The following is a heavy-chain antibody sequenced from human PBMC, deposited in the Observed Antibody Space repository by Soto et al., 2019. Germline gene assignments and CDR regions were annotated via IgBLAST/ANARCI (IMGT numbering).Heavy chain of an antibody. D-gene: IGHD1-7*01. CDR1: GGTFSSYA. Sequence: SVKVSCKASGGTFSSYAISWVRQAPGQGLEWMGGIIPIFGTANYAQKFQGRVTITADESTSTAYMELSSLRSEDTAVYYCARVNWNYELYYYYGMDVWGQGTTVTVSS. CDR3: ARVNWNYELYYYYGMDV. V-gene: IGHV1-69*13. J-gene: IGHJ6*02. CDR2: IIPIFGTA.